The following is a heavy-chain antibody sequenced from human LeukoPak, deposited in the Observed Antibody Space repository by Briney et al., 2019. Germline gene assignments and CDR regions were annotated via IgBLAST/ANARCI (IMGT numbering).Heavy chain of an antibody. CDR3: AKDRAVAGTSFFDY. Sequence: PGGSLRLSCAASGFTFSSYWMSWVRQAPGKGLEWVANIKQDGSEKYYVDSVKGRFTISRDNAKNSLYLQMNSLRAEDTAVYYCAKDRAVAGTSFFDYWGQGTLVTVSS. J-gene: IGHJ4*02. D-gene: IGHD6-19*01. CDR2: IKQDGSEK. CDR1: GFTFSSYW. V-gene: IGHV3-7*03.